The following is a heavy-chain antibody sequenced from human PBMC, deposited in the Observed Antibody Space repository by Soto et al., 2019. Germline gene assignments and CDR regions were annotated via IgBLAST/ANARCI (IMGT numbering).Heavy chain of an antibody. V-gene: IGHV4-39*01. CDR3: ARPLRGSYVLYFDY. Sequence: QLQLQESGPGLVKPSETLSLTCTVSGGSISSSSYYWGWIRQPPGKGLEWIGSIYYSGSTYYNPSLKSRVTISVDTSKNQFSLKLSSVTAADTAVYYCARPLRGSYVLYFDYWGQGTLVTVSS. J-gene: IGHJ4*02. CDR1: GGSISSSSYY. CDR2: IYYSGST. D-gene: IGHD1-26*01.